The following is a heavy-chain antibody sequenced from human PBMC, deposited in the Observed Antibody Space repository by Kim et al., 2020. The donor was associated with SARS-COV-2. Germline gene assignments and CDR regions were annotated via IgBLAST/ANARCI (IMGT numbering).Heavy chain of an antibody. D-gene: IGHD6-13*01. CDR3: AKDTYSSRWNEYFQH. CDR2: ISGSGDNT. CDR1: GFTFSTYA. Sequence: GGSLRLSCAASGFTFSTYAMTWVRQAPGKGLECVSGISGSGDNTYYADSVKGRFTISRDNSKNTLYLQMNSLRADDTAVYYCAKDTYSSRWNEYFQHWGQGTLVTVSS. J-gene: IGHJ1*01. V-gene: IGHV3-23*01.